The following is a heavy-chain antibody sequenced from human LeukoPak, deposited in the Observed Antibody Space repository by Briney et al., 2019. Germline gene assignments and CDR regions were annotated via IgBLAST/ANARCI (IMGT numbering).Heavy chain of an antibody. V-gene: IGHV3-48*03. CDR3: ARSVAGTYYYYYYMDV. CDR1: GFTFSSYE. J-gene: IGHJ6*03. Sequence: GGSLRLSCAASGFTFSSYEMNWVRQAPGKGLEWVSYISSSGSTIYYADSVKGRFTISRDNSKNTLYLQMNSLRAEDTAVYYCARSVAGTYYYYYYMDVWGKGTTVTVSS. CDR2: ISSSGSTI. D-gene: IGHD6-19*01.